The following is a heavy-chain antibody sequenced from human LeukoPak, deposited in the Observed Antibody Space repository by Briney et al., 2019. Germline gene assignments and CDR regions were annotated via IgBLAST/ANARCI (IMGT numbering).Heavy chain of an antibody. CDR2: VSGSGVST. Sequence: GGSLRLSCAASGFTFSSYTFSTYAMSWVRQAPGKGLEWVSAVSGSGVSTYYADSVKGRFTISRDNSKNTLYLQMNGLRAEDTAVYYCAKGVEDSGIYYYYYMDDWGKGTTVTVSS. V-gene: IGHV3-23*01. CDR1: GFTFSSYTFSTYA. CDR3: AKGVEDSGIYYYYYMDD. J-gene: IGHJ6*03. D-gene: IGHD2-15*01.